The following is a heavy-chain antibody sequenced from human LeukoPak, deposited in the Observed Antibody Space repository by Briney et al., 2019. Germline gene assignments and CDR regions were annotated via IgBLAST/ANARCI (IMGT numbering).Heavy chain of an antibody. CDR1: GGTFSSYA. J-gene: IGHJ5*02. V-gene: IGHV1-69*01. CDR2: IIPIFGTA. CDR3: ARSFGGTYYAWFDP. Sequence: PVKVSCKASGGTFSSYAISWVRQAPGQGLEWMGGIIPIFGTANYAQKFQGRVTITADESTSTAYMELSSLRYEDTAVYYCARSFGGTYYAWFDPWGEGTLATVSS. D-gene: IGHD1-26*01.